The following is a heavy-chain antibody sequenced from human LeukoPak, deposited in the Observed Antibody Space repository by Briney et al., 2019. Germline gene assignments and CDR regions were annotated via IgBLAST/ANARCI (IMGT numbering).Heavy chain of an antibody. Sequence: PGGSLRLSCAASGFTFSSYCMHWVRQAPGKGLVWVSRINSDGSSTSYADSVKGRFTISRDNAKNTLYLQMNSLRAEDTAVYYCARGNRYCSSTSCYYFDLWGRGTLVTVSS. V-gene: IGHV3-74*01. CDR3: ARGNRYCSSTSCYYFDL. D-gene: IGHD2-2*01. CDR2: INSDGSST. CDR1: GFTFSSYC. J-gene: IGHJ2*01.